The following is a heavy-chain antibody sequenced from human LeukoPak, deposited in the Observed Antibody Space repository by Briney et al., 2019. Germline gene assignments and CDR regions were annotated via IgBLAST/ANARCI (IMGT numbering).Heavy chain of an antibody. Sequence: PGGSLKLSCAASGFTFSSYSMNWVRQAPGKGLEWVSSISSSSSYIYYADSVKGRSTISRDNAKNSLYLQMNSLRAEDTAVSYCARDHLGAPKGYSYMDVWGKGTPVTVSS. V-gene: IGHV3-21*01. CDR2: ISSSSSYI. CDR3: ARDHLGAPKGYSYMDV. J-gene: IGHJ6*03. CDR1: GFTFSSYS. D-gene: IGHD1-26*01.